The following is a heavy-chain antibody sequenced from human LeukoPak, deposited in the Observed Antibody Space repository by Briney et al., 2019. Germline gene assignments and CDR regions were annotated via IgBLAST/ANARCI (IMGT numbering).Heavy chain of an antibody. CDR2: INWNGGST. CDR3: AKVYSGSYLDY. D-gene: IGHD1-26*01. Sequence: GRSLRLSCAASGFTFDDYAMHWVRQAPGKGLEWVSGINWNGGSTGYADSVKGRFTISRDNAKNSLYLQMNSLRAEDTALYYCAKVYSGSYLDYWGQGTLVTVSS. J-gene: IGHJ4*02. V-gene: IGHV3-20*04. CDR1: GFTFDDYA.